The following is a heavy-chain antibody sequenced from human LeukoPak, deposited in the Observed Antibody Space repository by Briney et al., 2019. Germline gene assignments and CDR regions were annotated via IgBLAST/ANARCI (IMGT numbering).Heavy chain of an antibody. CDR1: GFSFSEYS. CDR3: ARDRDWSFDY. D-gene: IGHD3-9*01. CDR2: IRGSSSAM. V-gene: IGHV3-48*04. J-gene: IGHJ4*02. Sequence: QTGGSLRLSCAASGFSFSEYSMNWVRQAPEKGLEWVSNIRGSSSAMNYADSVKGRFTISRDNAKNSLYLEMSSLRAEDTAVYYCARDRDWSFDYWGQGTLVTVSS.